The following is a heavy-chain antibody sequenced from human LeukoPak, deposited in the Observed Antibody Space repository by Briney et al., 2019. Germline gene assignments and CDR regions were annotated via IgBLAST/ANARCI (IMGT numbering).Heavy chain of an antibody. CDR1: GFTFSGSA. D-gene: IGHD4-23*01. V-gene: IGHV3-73*01. J-gene: IGHJ4*02. Sequence: PGGSLRLSCAASGFTFSGSAMHWVRQASGKGLEWVGRIRGKANSYATAYAASVKGRFTISRDDSKNTAYLQMNSLKTEDTAVYYCTKDDYGGNSVGCWGQGSLVTVSS. CDR3: TKDDYGGNSVGC. CDR2: IRGKANSYAT.